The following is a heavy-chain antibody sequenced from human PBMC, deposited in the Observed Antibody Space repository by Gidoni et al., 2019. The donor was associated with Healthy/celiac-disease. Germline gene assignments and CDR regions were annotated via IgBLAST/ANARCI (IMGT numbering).Heavy chain of an antibody. CDR3: ARSPRITMIVVVILDAFDI. V-gene: IGHV4-39*01. CDR1: GGSISSSCYY. Sequence: QLQLQESGPGLVKPSETLSLTCTVSGGSISSSCYYWGWIRQPPGKGLEWIGSIYYSGSTYYNPSLKSRVTISVDTSKNQCSLKLSSVTAADTAVYYCARSPRITMIVVVILDAFDIWGQGTMVTVSS. D-gene: IGHD3-22*01. CDR2: IYYSGST. J-gene: IGHJ3*02.